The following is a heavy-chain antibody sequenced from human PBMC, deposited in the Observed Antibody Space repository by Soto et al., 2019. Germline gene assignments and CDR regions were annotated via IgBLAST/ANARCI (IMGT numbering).Heavy chain of an antibody. Sequence: EVQLVESGGGLVQPGGSLRLSCAASGFTFSSYSMNWVRQAPGKGLEWVSYISSSSSTIYYADSVKGRFTISRDNAKNSLYLQMNSLRDEDTAVYYCARERQVVATIHVYYYGMDVWGQWTTVTVSS. V-gene: IGHV3-48*02. D-gene: IGHD5-12*01. J-gene: IGHJ6*02. CDR3: ARERQVVATIHVYYYGMDV. CDR2: ISSSSSTI. CDR1: GFTFSSYS.